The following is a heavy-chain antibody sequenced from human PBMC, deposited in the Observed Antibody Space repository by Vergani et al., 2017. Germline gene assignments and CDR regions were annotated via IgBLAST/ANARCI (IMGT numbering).Heavy chain of an antibody. D-gene: IGHD6-19*01. CDR1: GFTFSAHW. CDR2: IKHDGSEK. J-gene: IGHJ5*02. V-gene: IGHV3-7*01. CDR3: ARLNSGRAIDL. Sequence: EVQLVESGGGLVQPGGSLRLSCAASGFTFSAHWMTWVRQPSGMGLEWVANIKHDGSEKTYVDSVKGRFTISRDNAKNSLSLQMNSLRPDDTSIYYCARLNSGRAIDLWGRGTLVTVSS.